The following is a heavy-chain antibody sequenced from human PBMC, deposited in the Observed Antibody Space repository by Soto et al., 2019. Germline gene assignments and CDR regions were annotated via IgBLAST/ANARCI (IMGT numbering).Heavy chain of an antibody. CDR1: GGPISSRDSY. CDR3: ARGFGRSHFDY. Sequence: SETLSLTCAVAGGPISSRDSYCGWIRQPPGKGLEWIGSFHYSGSTYYNPSLKSRVTISVDTSKNQLSLRVTSVTAADTAVYYCARGFGRSHFDYWGQGTLVTVSS. CDR2: FHYSGST. D-gene: IGHD3-16*01. V-gene: IGHV4-39*01. J-gene: IGHJ4*02.